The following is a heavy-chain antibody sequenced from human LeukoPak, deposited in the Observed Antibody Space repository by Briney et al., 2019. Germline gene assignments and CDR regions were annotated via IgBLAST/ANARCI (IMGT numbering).Heavy chain of an antibody. CDR3: ARGTTGDYVSYYYYYYMDV. V-gene: IGHV1-18*01. D-gene: IGHD4-17*01. J-gene: IGHJ6*03. Sequence: ASVKVSCKASGYTFTSYGISWVRQAPGQGLEWMGWISAYNGNTNYAQKLQGRVTMTTDTSTSTAYVELRSLRSDDTAVYYCARGTTGDYVSYYYYYYMDVWGKGTTVTISS. CDR2: ISAYNGNT. CDR1: GYTFTSYG.